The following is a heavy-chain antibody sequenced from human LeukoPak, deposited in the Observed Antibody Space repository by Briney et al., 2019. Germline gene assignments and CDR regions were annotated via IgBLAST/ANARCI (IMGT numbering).Heavy chain of an antibody. CDR1: GFTFSGYG. J-gene: IGHJ4*02. CDR2: LWDDGSNE. D-gene: IGHD6-13*01. CDR3: ARGSYTSSWYGVFDY. V-gene: IGHV3-33*08. Sequence: GGSLRLSCAASGFTFSGYGMHWVRQAPGKGLEWVAVLWDDGSNEDYADSVKGRFTISRDNSKNTLYLQMNSLRGEDTAVYFCARGSYTSSWYGVFDYWGQGTLVTVSS.